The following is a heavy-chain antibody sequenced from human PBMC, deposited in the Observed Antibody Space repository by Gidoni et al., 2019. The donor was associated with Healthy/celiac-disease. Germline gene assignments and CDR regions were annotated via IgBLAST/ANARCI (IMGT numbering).Heavy chain of an antibody. CDR2: IRSKAYGGTT. Sequence: EVQLVESGVGLVKPGRSLRLSCTASVFPFGDYAMSWFRQAPGKGLEWVGFIRSKAYGGTTEYAASVKGRFTISRDDSKSIAYLQMNSLKTEDTAGYYCTRVRYSYGYTFDYWGQGTLVTVSS. V-gene: IGHV3-49*05. J-gene: IGHJ4*02. D-gene: IGHD5-18*01. CDR3: TRVRYSYGYTFDY. CDR1: VFPFGDYA.